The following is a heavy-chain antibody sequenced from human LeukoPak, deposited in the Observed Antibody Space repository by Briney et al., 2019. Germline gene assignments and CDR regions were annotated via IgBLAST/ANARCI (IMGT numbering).Heavy chain of an antibody. CDR2: ISWNSGSI. CDR3: AKVAMVRGVDYFDY. J-gene: IGHJ4*02. D-gene: IGHD3-10*01. V-gene: IGHV3-9*01. CDR1: GFTFSSYA. Sequence: GGSLRLSCAASGFTFSSYAMSWVRQAPGKGLEWVSGISWNSGSIGYADSVKGRFTISRDNAKNSLYLQMNSLRAEDTALYYCAKVAMVRGVDYFDYWGQGTLVTVSS.